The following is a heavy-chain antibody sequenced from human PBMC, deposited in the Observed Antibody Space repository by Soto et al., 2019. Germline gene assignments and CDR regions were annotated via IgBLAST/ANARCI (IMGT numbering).Heavy chain of an antibody. CDR1: GFTVSSNY. CDR3: AREAGSRYFDY. CDR2: IYSGGST. J-gene: IGHJ4*02. Sequence: PGGSLRLSCAASGFTVSSNYMSWVRQAPGKGLEWVSVIYSGGSTYYADSVKGRFTISRDNSKNTLYLQMNSLRAEDTAVYYCAREAGSRYFDYWGQGTMVTVSS. D-gene: IGHD3-10*01. V-gene: IGHV3-53*01.